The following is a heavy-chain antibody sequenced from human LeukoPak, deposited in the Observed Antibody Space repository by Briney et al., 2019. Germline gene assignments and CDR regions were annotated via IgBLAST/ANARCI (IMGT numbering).Heavy chain of an antibody. J-gene: IGHJ4*02. CDR1: GFTFSSYW. CDR2: IKQDGSEK. Sequence: PGGSLRLSCAASGFTFSSYWMSWVRQAPGKGLEWVANIKQDGSEKYYVDSVKGRFTISRDNSKNTLYLQMNSLRAEDTAVYYCANAVLRYFDWLPTFDYWGQGTLVTVSS. CDR3: ANAVLRYFDWLPTFDY. V-gene: IGHV3-7*01. D-gene: IGHD3-9*01.